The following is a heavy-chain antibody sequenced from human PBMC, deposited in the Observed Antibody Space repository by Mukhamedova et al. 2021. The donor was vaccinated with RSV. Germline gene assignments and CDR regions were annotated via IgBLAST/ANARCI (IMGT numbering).Heavy chain of an antibody. CDR3: VKDWSGDSCRDGTCLDY. Sequence: NPSLKSRVTISVDMSKNQFSLKLNSVTAADTAVYYCVKDWSGDSCRDGTCLDYWGQGTLVTVPS. D-gene: IGHD2-15*01. V-gene: IGHV4-59*01. J-gene: IGHJ4*02.